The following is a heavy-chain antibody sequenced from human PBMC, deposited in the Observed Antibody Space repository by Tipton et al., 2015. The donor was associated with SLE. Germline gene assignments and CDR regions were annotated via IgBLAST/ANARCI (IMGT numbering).Heavy chain of an antibody. CDR3: ASRGRAFDI. CDR1: GGSISSYY. CDR2: INHSGST. D-gene: IGHD3-10*01. V-gene: IGHV4-34*01. J-gene: IGHJ3*02. Sequence: TLSLTCTVSGGSISSYYWSWIRQPPGKGLEWIGEINHSGSTNYNPSLKSRVTISVDTSKNQFSLKLSSVTAADTAVYYCASRGRAFDIWGQGTTVTVSS.